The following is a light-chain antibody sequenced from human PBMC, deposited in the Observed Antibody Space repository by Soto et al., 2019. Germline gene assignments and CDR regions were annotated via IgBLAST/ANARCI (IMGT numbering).Light chain of an antibody. CDR3: CSYAGSSTWV. Sequence: QSALTQPASVSGSPGQSITISCTGTSSDVGSYNLVSWYQQHPGKAPKLMIYEGSKRPSGVSNRFSGSKSGNTASLTISGLKAEDDADYYCCSYAGSSTWVFGGGTKLTV. J-gene: IGLJ3*02. CDR1: SSDVGSYNL. V-gene: IGLV2-23*01. CDR2: EGS.